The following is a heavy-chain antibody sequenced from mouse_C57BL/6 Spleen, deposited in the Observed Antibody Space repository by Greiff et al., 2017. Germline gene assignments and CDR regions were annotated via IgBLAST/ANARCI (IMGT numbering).Heavy chain of an antibody. V-gene: IGHV1-81*01. CDR1: GYTFTSYG. D-gene: IGHD3-2*02. J-gene: IGHJ4*01. Sequence: QVQLKESGAELARPGASVKLSCKASGYTFTSYGISWVKQRTGQGLEWIGEIYPRSGNTYYNEKFKGKATLTADKSSSTAYMELRSLTSEDSAVYFCARSGQGYAMDYWGQGTSVTVSS. CDR2: IYPRSGNT. CDR3: ARSGQGYAMDY.